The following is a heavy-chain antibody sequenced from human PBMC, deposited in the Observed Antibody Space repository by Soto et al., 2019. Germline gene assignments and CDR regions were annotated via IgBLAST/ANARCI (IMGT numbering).Heavy chain of an antibody. CDR3: ARHFSTPPVIIPAYMDV. V-gene: IGHV4-39*01. CDR2: IYYSGST. CDR1: GGSISSSSYY. J-gene: IGHJ6*03. D-gene: IGHD2-2*01. Sequence: PSETLSLTCTVSGGSISSSSYYWGWIRQPPGKGREWIGSIYYSGSTYFNPSLKSRVTISVDTSKNQFSLKLSSVTAADTAVYYCARHFSTPPVIIPAYMDVWGKGTTVTVS.